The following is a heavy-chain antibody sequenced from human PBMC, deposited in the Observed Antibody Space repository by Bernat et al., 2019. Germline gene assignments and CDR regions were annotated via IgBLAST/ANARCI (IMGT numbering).Heavy chain of an antibody. J-gene: IGHJ4*02. CDR2: IYWDDDK. CDR3: ARIGGMSGYYGSGRYYCDY. Sequence: QITLKESGPTLVKPTQTLTLTCTFSGFSLSTSGVGVGWIRQPPGKALEWLALIYWDDDKRYSRSLKSRLTITKDTSKNQVVLTMTNMDPVDTATYYCARIGGMSGYYGSGRYYCDYWGQGTLVTVSS. D-gene: IGHD3-10*01. V-gene: IGHV2-5*02. CDR1: GFSLSTSGVG.